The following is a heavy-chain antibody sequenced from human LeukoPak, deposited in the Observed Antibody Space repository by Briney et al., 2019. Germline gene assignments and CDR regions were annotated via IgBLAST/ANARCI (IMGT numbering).Heavy chain of an antibody. Sequence: GGSLRLSCAASGFTFSDYWMHWVRQAPGKGLVWVSHISTDGSSTTYADSVRGRFIISRDNAKNTLYLQMNSLRVGDTAVYYCATSPIFSNDWGQGTLVTVSS. CDR2: ISTDGSST. CDR1: GFTFSDYW. J-gene: IGHJ4*02. CDR3: ATSPIFSND. V-gene: IGHV3-74*01. D-gene: IGHD3-3*01.